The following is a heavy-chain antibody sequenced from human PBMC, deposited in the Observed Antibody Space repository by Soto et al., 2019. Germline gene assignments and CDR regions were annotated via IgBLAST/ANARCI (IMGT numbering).Heavy chain of an antibody. V-gene: IGHV4-59*01. J-gene: IGHJ4*02. CDR2: IYYSGST. CDR3: AGAEYCSSTSCPAGYFDY. D-gene: IGHD2-2*01. CDR1: GGSISSYY. Sequence: SETLSLTCTVSGGSISSYYWSWIRQPPGKGLEWIGYIYYSGSTNYNPSLKSRVTISVDTSKNQFSLKLSSVTAADTAVYYRAGAEYCSSTSCPAGYFDYWGQGTLVTVS.